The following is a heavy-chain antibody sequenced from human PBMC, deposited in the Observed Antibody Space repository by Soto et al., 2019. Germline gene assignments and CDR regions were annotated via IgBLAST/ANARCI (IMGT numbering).Heavy chain of an antibody. CDR2: INANHGNT. Sequence: QVQLVQSQPEVKKPGASVKVSCGASGYTFTNYGISWVRQAPGQGLEWMGWINANHGNTNYAQKLQGRVTMTTDTSTSTAYMDLRSLTSDDRAVYYCASDPMTGYLACESWGQGDLVTVSS. J-gene: IGHJ5*02. CDR3: ASDPMTGYLACES. CDR1: GYTFTNYG. D-gene: IGHD3-9*01. V-gene: IGHV1-18*01.